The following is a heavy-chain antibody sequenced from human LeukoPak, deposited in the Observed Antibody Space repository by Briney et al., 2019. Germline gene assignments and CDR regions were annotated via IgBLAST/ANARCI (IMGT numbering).Heavy chain of an antibody. CDR1: GYTFTGYY. CDR3: ARSRGYYDSSGYYWAFDY. D-gene: IGHD3-22*01. CDR2: INPNSGGT. J-gene: IGHJ4*02. Sequence: GASVKVSCKASGYTFTGYYMHWVRQAPGQGLEWMGWINPNSGGTNYAQEFQGRVTMTRDTSISTAYMELSRLRSDDTAVYYCARSRGYYDSSGYYWAFDYWGQGTLVTVSS. V-gene: IGHV1-2*02.